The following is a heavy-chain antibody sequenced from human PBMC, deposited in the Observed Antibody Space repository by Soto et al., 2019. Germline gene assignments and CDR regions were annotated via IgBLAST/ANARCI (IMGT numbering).Heavy chain of an antibody. D-gene: IGHD2-15*01. CDR3: ARAIGYCSGGSCYGVYWDY. V-gene: IGHV1-2*04. CDR1: GYTFTGYY. CDR2: INPNSGGT. Sequence: ASVKVSCKASGYTFTGYYMHWVLQAPGQGLEWMGWINPNSGGTNYAQKFQGWVTMTRDTSISTAYMELSRLRSDDTAVYYCARAIGYCSGGSCYGVYWDYWGQGTLVTVSS. J-gene: IGHJ4*02.